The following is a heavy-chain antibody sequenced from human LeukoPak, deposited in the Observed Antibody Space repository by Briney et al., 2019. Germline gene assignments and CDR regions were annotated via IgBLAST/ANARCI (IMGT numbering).Heavy chain of an antibody. CDR3: AGPAVNPRKNFDY. CDR2: INHSGST. J-gene: IGHJ4*02. CDR1: GGSFSGYY. D-gene: IGHD2-2*01. V-gene: IGHV4-34*01. Sequence: SETLSLTCAVYGGSFSGYYWSWIRQPPGKGLEWIGEINHSGSTNYNPSLKSRVTISVDTSKNQFSLKLSSVTAADTAVYYCAGPAVNPRKNFDYWGQGTLVTVSS.